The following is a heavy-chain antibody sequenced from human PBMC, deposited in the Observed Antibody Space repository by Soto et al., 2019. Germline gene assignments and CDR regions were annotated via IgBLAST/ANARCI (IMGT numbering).Heavy chain of an antibody. CDR1: GFTFDNYA. V-gene: IGHV3-23*01. CDR2: ISGGGGGT. CDR3: ARGYSYGPNWESDALDI. J-gene: IGHJ3*02. Sequence: EVRLLESGGGLEQPGGSLRLSCATSGFTFDNYAMSWVRQAPGKGLEWVSGISGGGGGTYYADSVKGRFIISRDNSKNTLYLQINGLRPEDTAIYYCARGYSYGPNWESDALDIWGQGAMVTVSS. D-gene: IGHD5-18*01.